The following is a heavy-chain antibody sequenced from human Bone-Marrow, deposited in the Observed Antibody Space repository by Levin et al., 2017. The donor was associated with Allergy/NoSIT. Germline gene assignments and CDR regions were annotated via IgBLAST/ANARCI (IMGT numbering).Heavy chain of an antibody. CDR3: ARSFYSGSETFGP. CDR1: GASLSTYY. V-gene: IGHV4-59*01. CDR2: VFHSGTT. J-gene: IGHJ5*02. Sequence: SETLSLTCSVSGASLSTYYWSWIRQPPGKEMEWIGYVFHSGTTSYNPSFNSRVTILIDLSKNQFSLNLNSVTAADTAVYYCARSFYSGSETFGPWGQGSLVTVSS. D-gene: IGHD3-10*01.